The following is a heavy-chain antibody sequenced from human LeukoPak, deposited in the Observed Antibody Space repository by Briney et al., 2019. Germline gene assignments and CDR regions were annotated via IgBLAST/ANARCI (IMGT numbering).Heavy chain of an antibody. V-gene: IGHV1-69*04. D-gene: IGHD3-22*01. J-gene: IGHJ4*02. CDR3: ARGNYYDSSGTFDY. CDR1: GGTFSSYA. CDR2: IIPIFGIA. Sequence: PVKVSCKASGGTFSSYAISWVRQAPGQGLEWMERIIPIFGIANYAQKFQGRVTITADKSTSTAYMELSSLRSEDTAVYYCARGNYYDSSGTFDYWGQGTLVTVSS.